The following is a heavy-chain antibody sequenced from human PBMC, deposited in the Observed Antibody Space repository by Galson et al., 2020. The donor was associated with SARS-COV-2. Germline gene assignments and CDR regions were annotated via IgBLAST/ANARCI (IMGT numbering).Heavy chain of an antibody. D-gene: IGHD5-18*01. V-gene: IGHV3-33*01. CDR1: GFTFSSYG. Sequence: EGSLRLSCAASGFTFSSYGMHWVRQAPGKGLEWVAVIWYDGSNKYYADSVKGRFTISRDNSKNTLYLQMNSLRAEDTAVYYCARGWIQLWLALDYWGQGTLVTVSS. CDR3: ARGWIQLWLALDY. CDR2: IWYDGSNK. J-gene: IGHJ4*02.